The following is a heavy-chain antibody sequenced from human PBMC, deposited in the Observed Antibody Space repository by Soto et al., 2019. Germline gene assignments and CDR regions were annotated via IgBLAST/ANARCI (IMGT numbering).Heavy chain of an antibody. CDR2: ISGSSGGI. CDR1: GFSFGAYA. V-gene: IGHV3-23*01. Sequence: EEQLLESGGGLVQPGGSLRLSCAASGFSFGAYAMSWVRQAPGKGLEWVSTISGSSGGIYYAGSARGRFTISRDNSKNTLSLQLTSLRAEDTAVYYCTKWSRLCSGTSCFYFYAMDVWGQGTTVTVSS. J-gene: IGHJ6*02. D-gene: IGHD2-2*01. CDR3: TKWSRLCSGTSCFYFYAMDV.